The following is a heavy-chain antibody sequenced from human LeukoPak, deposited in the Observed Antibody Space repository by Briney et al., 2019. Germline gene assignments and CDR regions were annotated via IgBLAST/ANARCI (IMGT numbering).Heavy chain of an antibody. CDR3: ARVYGYWGSGKYHFDY. J-gene: IGHJ4*02. CDR1: GFTFSDYY. V-gene: IGHV3-11*06. CDR2: ISSSSSYT. Sequence: GGSLRLSCAASGFTFSDYYMVWIRQAPGKGLEWVSYISSSSSYTNYAGSVKGRFTISRDNAKNSLYLEMNSLRAEDTAVYYCARVYGYWGSGKYHFDYWGQGTLVTVSS. D-gene: IGHD3-10*01.